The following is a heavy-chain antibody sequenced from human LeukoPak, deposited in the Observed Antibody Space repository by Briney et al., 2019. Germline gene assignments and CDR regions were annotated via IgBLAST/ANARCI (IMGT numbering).Heavy chain of an antibody. CDR3: ARGLRGRGKYSSSWNWFDP. Sequence: PSETLSLTCAVDGGSFSGYYCSWIRQPPAKGLEWIGAINHSGSTNYNPSLKSRVTISVDTSKNQFSLKLSSVTAADTAVYYCARGLRGRGKYSSSWNWFDPWGQGTLVTVSS. V-gene: IGHV4-34*01. J-gene: IGHJ5*02. CDR1: GGSFSGYY. CDR2: INHSGST. D-gene: IGHD6-13*01.